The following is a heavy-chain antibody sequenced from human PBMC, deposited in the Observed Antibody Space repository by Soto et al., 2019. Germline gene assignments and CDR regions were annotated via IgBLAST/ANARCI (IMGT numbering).Heavy chain of an antibody. CDR1: GFTFSNYA. J-gene: IGHJ4*02. D-gene: IGHD1-7*01. CDR2: ISDSGGDT. Sequence: GGSLRLSCAASGFTFSNYAMSWVRQAPGKGLEWVSAISDSGGDTFHADSVKGRFTISRDNSKNTLYLQVNSLRAEDTAVFYCAKVYWGVTGTTYDYFDYWGQGTLVTVSS. V-gene: IGHV3-23*01. CDR3: AKVYWGVTGTTYDYFDY.